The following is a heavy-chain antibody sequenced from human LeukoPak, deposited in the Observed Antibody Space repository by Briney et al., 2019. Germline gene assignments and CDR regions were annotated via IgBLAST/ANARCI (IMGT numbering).Heavy chain of an antibody. Sequence: GGSLRLSCAASGFTFSSYWMSWVRQAPGKGLEWVANIKQDGSEKYYLDSVKGRFTISRDNAKNSLYLQMNSLRAEVTAVYYCARENPDIVVVPAAGVFDYWGQGTLVTVSS. CDR1: GFTFSSYW. J-gene: IGHJ4*02. D-gene: IGHD2-2*01. CDR3: ARENPDIVVVPAAGVFDY. CDR2: IKQDGSEK. V-gene: IGHV3-7*01.